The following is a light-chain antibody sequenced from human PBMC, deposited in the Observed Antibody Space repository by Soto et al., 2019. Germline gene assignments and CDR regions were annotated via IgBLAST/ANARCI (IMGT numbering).Light chain of an antibody. Sequence: EIVMTQSPAILSVSPGERATLSCRASQSVSSNLAWYQQKPGQAPRLLIYDGSTRATGIPARFSGSGSGTEFSLTISSLQSEDFAVYHCQQYNNWPYTSGQGTKVDIK. CDR1: QSVSSN. V-gene: IGKV3-15*01. CDR3: QQYNNWPYT. J-gene: IGKJ2*01. CDR2: DGS.